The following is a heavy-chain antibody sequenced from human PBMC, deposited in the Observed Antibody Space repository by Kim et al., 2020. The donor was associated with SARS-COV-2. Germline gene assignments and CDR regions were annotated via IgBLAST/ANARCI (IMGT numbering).Heavy chain of an antibody. J-gene: IGHJ4*03. Sequence: SETLSLTCSVSGDSISSGDSYWGWIRQPPGKGLEWIAYLYYSGSTYYNPSLKSRLTFTVDTPKNQFSLKLSSVTAADTAVYYCARCHGGACLFVYWGPGT. V-gene: IGHV4-30-4*01. CDR1: GDSISSGDSY. CDR3: ARCHGGACLFVY. D-gene: IGHD2-21*01. CDR2: LYYSGST.